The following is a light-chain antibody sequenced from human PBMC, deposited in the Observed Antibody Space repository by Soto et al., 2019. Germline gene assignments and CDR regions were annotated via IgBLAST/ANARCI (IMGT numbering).Light chain of an antibody. CDR1: QSVGND. Sequence: EIVITQSPATLSVSPGERATLSCRASQSVGNDLAWYQQKPGQAPRLLVLGASTRATGIPARFSGSGSGTEFTLTISSLQSEDFAVYYCQQYDYWPRTFGQGTKV. V-gene: IGKV3-15*01. J-gene: IGKJ1*01. CDR3: QQYDYWPRT. CDR2: GAS.